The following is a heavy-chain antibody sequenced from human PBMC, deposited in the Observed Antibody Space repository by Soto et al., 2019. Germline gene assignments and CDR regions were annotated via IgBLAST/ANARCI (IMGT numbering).Heavy chain of an antibody. CDR1: GFTFSDHY. D-gene: IGHD5-12*01. CDR3: ARGGYSDLSPPVYYYGMDV. J-gene: IGHJ6*02. Sequence: PGGSLRLSCAASGFTFSDHYMDWVRQAPGKGLEWVGRTRNKANSYTTEYAASVKGRFTISRDDSKNSLYLQMNSLKTEDTAVYYCARGGYSDLSPPVYYYGMDVWGQGTTVTVSS. V-gene: IGHV3-72*01. CDR2: TRNKANSYTT.